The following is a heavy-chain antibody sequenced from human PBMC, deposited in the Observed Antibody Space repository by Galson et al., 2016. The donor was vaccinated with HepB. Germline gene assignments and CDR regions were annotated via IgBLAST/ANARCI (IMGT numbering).Heavy chain of an antibody. CDR2: FDPEDGET. CDR3: VTDKPYYDSSGLGIGAFDI. V-gene: IGHV1-24*01. D-gene: IGHD3-22*01. CDR1: GYTLSELS. Sequence: SVKVSCKVSGYTLSELSMHWVRQAPGKGLEWMGGFDPEDGETIYAQNFQGRVTMTEDTSTDTTYMELSSLRSEDTAVYYCVTDKPYYDSSGLGIGAFDIWGQGTMVTVSS. J-gene: IGHJ3*02.